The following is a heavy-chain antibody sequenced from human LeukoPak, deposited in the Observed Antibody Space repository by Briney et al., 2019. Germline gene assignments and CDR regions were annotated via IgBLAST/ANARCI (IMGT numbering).Heavy chain of an antibody. CDR2: ISGSGGST. Sequence: GGSLRLSCTASGFTFSTYAMSWVHQAPGKGLEWVSAISGSGGSTYYAGSVKGRFTISRDNSKNTLYLQMNSLRAEDTAVYYCAKSLAPVWTGYYRADYWGQGTLVTVSS. V-gene: IGHV3-23*01. CDR1: GFTFSTYA. D-gene: IGHD3/OR15-3a*01. CDR3: AKSLAPVWTGYYRADY. J-gene: IGHJ4*02.